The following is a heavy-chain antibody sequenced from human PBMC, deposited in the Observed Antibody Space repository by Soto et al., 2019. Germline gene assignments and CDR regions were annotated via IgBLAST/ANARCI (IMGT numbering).Heavy chain of an antibody. CDR1: GYTFTSYD. J-gene: IGHJ4*02. Sequence: ASMKVSCKASGYTFTSYDINWVRQATGQGLVRMGWMNTNSGNTGYAKKIQGRVTMTRNTSISTAYIELSSLRSEDTAVYYCARARVVVVAASDPYFHYWGQVTLVTV. D-gene: IGHD2-15*01. CDR2: MNTNSGNT. CDR3: ARARVVVVAASDPYFHY. V-gene: IGHV1-8*01.